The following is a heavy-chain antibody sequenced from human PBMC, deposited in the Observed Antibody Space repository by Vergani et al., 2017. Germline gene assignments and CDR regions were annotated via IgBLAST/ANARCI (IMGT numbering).Heavy chain of an antibody. CDR1: GYTFSNYY. V-gene: IGHV1-2*02. Sequence: QVQVVQSGAEVKKSGASVKVSCKTSGYTFSNYYMHWVRQAPGQGLEWMGWINPNSGGTNYAQKFQGRVTMTRATSISTAYMELSRLRSDDTAVYYCAALRDDYGDSDYWGQGTLVTVSS. CDR3: AALRDDYGDSDY. D-gene: IGHD4-17*01. J-gene: IGHJ4*02. CDR2: INPNSGGT.